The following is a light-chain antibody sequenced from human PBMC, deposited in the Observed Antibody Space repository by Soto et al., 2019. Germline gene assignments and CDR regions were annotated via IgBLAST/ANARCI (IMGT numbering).Light chain of an antibody. CDR3: SSYAGDNKGV. CDR1: TSDVGAYNY. Sequence: QSVLTQPPSASGSPVQSVTISCTGTTSDVGAYNYVSWYQQHPGKAPKLVIYEVSRRPSGVPDRFSGSKSGNTASLTVSGLQAEDEADYYCSSYAGDNKGVFGTG. J-gene: IGLJ1*01. V-gene: IGLV2-8*01. CDR2: EVS.